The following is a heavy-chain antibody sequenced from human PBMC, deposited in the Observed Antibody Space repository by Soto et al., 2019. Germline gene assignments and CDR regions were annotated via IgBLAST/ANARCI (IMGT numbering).Heavy chain of an antibody. CDR1: GGFVSSGSYY. CDR2: TSHSGGT. V-gene: IGHV4-61*01. Sequence: PSETLSLTCAVYGGFVSSGSYYWSWIRQPPGKGLERIGETSHSGGTHFNPSLKSRVTISVDTSKNQFSLKMSSVTAADTALYYCARVERGTATTVVDAFDIWGPGTMVTVSS. CDR3: ARVERGTATTVVDAFDI. D-gene: IGHD1-1*01. J-gene: IGHJ3*02.